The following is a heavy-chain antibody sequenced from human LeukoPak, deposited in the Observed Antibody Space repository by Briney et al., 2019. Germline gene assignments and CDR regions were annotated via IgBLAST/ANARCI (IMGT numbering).Heavy chain of an antibody. CDR2: IYWNDDK. D-gene: IGHD3-3*01. CDR1: GFSLSTSGVG. V-gene: IGHV2-5*01. Sequence: SGPTLVRPTQTLTLTCTFTGFSLSTSGVGVGWIRQPPGKALEWLALIYWNDDKRYTPSLKSRLTITKDTSKNQVVLTMTNMDPVDTATYYCALGEILESIWGQGTMVTVSS. CDR3: ALGEILESI. J-gene: IGHJ3*02.